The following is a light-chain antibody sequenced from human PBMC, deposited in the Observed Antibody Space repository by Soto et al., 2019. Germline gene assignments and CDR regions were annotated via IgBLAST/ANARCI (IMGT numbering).Light chain of an antibody. V-gene: IGKV1-39*01. Sequence: DIQMTQSPSSLSASVGETITITCRASQSISSSLNWFQHSPGQPPKLLLFAASNLHAGVPPRFSGSGSGTSFSLTIRSLQPEDFATYYCQQSFNLPRTFGPGTKVHIK. CDR3: QQSFNLPRT. CDR1: QSISSS. J-gene: IGKJ1*01. CDR2: AAS.